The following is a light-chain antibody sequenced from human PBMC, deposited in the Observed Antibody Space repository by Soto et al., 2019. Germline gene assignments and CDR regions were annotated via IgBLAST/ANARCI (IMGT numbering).Light chain of an antibody. CDR3: QQGYSTTWT. CDR1: QSISSY. V-gene: IGKV1-39*01. Sequence: DIHMTQSPPSLSASVGDRVTTTCRASQSISSYLNWYQQKPGKATKLLIYAASSLQSGVTSRFSGSGSGTDFTLNISSLQPEDFATYYCQQGYSTTWTFGQGNKV. J-gene: IGKJ1*01. CDR2: AAS.